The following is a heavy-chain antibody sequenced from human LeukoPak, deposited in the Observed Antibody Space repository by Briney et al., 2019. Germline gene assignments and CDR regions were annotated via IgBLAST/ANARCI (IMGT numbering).Heavy chain of an antibody. CDR3: ARLEYYYDSSGSDI. J-gene: IGHJ3*02. D-gene: IGHD3-22*01. CDR2: IYYGGTT. Sequence: PSETLSLTCTVSGGSISPYYWSWIRQPPGKGLEWIGYIYYGGTTNYNPSLKSRVTISVDTSKNQFSLNLTSVTAADTAVYYCARLEYYYDSSGSDIWGQGTMVTVSS. V-gene: IGHV4-59*08. CDR1: GGSISPYY.